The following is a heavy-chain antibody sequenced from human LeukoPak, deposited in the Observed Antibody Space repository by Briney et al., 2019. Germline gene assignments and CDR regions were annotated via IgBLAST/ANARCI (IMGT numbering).Heavy chain of an antibody. Sequence: ASVTVSFAASGYSFTTYDINWVRQAAGQGLEGMGWMNPNSGNTGNAQKFQGRVTMTRNTSISTAYMELTSLTSEDTAVYFCAGIAAPGNRRLNFWGQGTLVTVSS. CDR2: MNPNSGNT. CDR3: AGIAAPGNRRLNF. V-gene: IGHV1-8*01. D-gene: IGHD6-13*01. J-gene: IGHJ4*02. CDR1: GYSFTTYD.